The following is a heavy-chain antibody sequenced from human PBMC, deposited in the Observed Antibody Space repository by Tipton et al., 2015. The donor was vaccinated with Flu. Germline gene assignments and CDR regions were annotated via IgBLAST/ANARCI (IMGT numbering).Heavy chain of an antibody. V-gene: IGHV4-31*03. CDR2: VYYSGST. D-gene: IGHD3-22*01. J-gene: IGHJ3*02. Sequence: TLSLTCTVSGDSISSGGAYWTWIRQHPGKGLEWIGCVYYSGSTYYNPSLKSRVTMSVDTSKNQISLKLSSVTAADTAVYYCARDGQENHDSSAYYYALAFDIWGQGTMVIVSS. CDR1: GDSISSGGAY. CDR3: ARDGQENHDSSAYYYALAFDI.